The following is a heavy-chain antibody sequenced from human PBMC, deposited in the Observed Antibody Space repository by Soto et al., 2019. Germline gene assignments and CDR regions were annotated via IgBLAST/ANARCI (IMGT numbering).Heavy chain of an antibody. Sequence: QVQLQESGPGLVKPSETLSLTCTVSGGSISSYYWSWIRQPPGKGLEWIGYIYYSGSTNYNSSLKCRVTISVDTSKNQFSLKLSSVTAADTAVYYCERRYGSCFDYWGQGTLVTVSS. V-gene: IGHV4-59*08. CDR3: ERRYGSCFDY. CDR2: IYYSGST. D-gene: IGHD6-6*01. CDR1: GGSISSYY. J-gene: IGHJ4*02.